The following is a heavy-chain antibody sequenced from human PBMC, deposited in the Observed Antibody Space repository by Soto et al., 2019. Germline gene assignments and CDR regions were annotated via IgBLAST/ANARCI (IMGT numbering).Heavy chain of an antibody. Sequence: QVQLVQSGAEVKKPGASVKVSCKASGYIFSDYYVHWVRQAPGQGLEWMGWINPNSGVTNYAQKYQGRVTMTRDTFISTAYLELSRLRYDEAAVYYCARGGRIGSGYEEGLDYWGQGTLV. D-gene: IGHD3-3*01. V-gene: IGHV1-2*02. CDR2: INPNSGVT. CDR1: GYIFSDYY. J-gene: IGHJ4*02. CDR3: ARGGRIGSGYEEGLDY.